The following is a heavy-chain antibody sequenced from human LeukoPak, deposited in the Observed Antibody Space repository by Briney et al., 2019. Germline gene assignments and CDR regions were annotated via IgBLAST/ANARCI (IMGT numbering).Heavy chain of an antibody. CDR3: ASGPVVPAAIGTLGY. CDR1: GGSISSYY. CDR2: IYTSGST. V-gene: IGHV4-4*07. D-gene: IGHD2-2*02. J-gene: IGHJ4*02. Sequence: SETLSLTCTVSGGSISSYYWSWIRQPAGKGLEWIGRIYTSGSTNYNPSLKSRVTMSVDTSKNQFSLKLSSVTAADTAVYYCASGPVVPAAIGTLGYWGQGTLVTVSS.